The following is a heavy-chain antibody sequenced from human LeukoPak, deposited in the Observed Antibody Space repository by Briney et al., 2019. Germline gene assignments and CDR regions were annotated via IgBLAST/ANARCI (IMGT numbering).Heavy chain of an antibody. CDR1: GFTFSSYW. V-gene: IGHV3-7*03. Sequence: GGSLRLSCAVSGFTFSSYWMSWVRQAPGKGLEWVANIRQDGKERYYVDSVEGRFTISRDNSKNSLYLQMNSLRSEDTAVYYCARALGTVTTYYWGQGTLVTVSS. D-gene: IGHD4-17*01. J-gene: IGHJ4*02. CDR3: ARALGTVTTYY. CDR2: IRQDGKER.